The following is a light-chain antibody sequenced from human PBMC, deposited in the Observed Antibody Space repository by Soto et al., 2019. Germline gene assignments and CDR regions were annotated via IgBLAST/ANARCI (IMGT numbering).Light chain of an antibody. CDR3: QQYNNWPRT. CDR1: QSVSYN. CDR2: GAS. J-gene: IGKJ1*01. Sequence: EIVMTQSPATLSVSPGERATLSCRASQSVSYNLAWYQQQPGQAPKLLIYGASTRATGIPARFSGSGSGTEFTLTISSLQSEDFAVYCCQQYNNWPRTFGQGTKVDIK. V-gene: IGKV3-15*01.